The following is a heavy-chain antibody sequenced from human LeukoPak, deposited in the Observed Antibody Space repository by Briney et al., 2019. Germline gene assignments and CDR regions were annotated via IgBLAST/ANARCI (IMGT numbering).Heavy chain of an antibody. J-gene: IGHJ4*02. D-gene: IGHD3-10*01. CDR2: MSGSGGST. CDR3: ARDLGLPGPGDY. CDR1: GFTFSNYG. Sequence: GGTLRLSCAASGFTFSNYGMSWVRQAPGKGLEWVSGMSGSGGSTYYADSVKGRFTISRDNSKNTLYLQMNSLRAEDTAVYYCARDLGLPGPGDYWGQGTLVTVSS. V-gene: IGHV3-23*01.